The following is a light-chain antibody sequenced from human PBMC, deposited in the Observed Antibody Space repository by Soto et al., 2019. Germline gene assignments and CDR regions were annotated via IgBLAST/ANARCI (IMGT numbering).Light chain of an antibody. J-gene: IGKJ4*01. Sequence: DIQLTQSPTFLSASVGDRVTITCRASQVISSDLAWYQQKPGKAPKLLIYAASTLQSGVPSRFSGSASGTEFTVTISSLQPEDFATYYCQQLKSYPVTFGGGTKVEIK. V-gene: IGKV1-9*01. CDR1: QVISSD. CDR3: QQLKSYPVT. CDR2: AAS.